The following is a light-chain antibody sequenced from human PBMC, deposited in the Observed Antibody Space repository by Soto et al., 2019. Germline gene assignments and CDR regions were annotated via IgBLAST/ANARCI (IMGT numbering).Light chain of an antibody. CDR3: AAWDDSLEGMV. CDR1: TSNIGSNT. Sequence: QPVLTQPPSASGTPGQRVTISCSGTTSNIGSNTVNWYQQLPGTAPKLLIYYNNQRPSGVPDRLSGSKSGTSASLAISGLQSEDEALYYCAAWDDSLEGMVFGGGTKLTVL. J-gene: IGLJ3*02. V-gene: IGLV1-44*01. CDR2: YNN.